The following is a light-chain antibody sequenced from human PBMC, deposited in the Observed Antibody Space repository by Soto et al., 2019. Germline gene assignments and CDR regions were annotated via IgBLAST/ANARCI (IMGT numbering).Light chain of an antibody. Sequence: EIVMTQSPATLSVSPGERATLSCRASQSVSSNLVWYQQRPGQAPRLLIYGASTRATGIPARFSGSGSGTEFTLTISSLQPEDLAVYYCQQYHIWWTFGQGTKVEIK. CDR1: QSVSSN. CDR3: QQYHIWWT. J-gene: IGKJ1*01. V-gene: IGKV3-15*01. CDR2: GAS.